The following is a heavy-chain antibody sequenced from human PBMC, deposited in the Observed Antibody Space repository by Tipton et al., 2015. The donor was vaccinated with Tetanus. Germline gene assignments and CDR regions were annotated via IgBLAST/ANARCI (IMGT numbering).Heavy chain of an antibody. CDR1: GGPFYKHG. CDR2: IIPASGAT. V-gene: IGHV1-69*01. J-gene: IGHJ4*02. CDR3: VRDRAAAGGSDY. D-gene: IGHD6-25*01. Sequence: VQLVQSGAEVKKPGSSVKVSCKSSGGPFYKHGIDWVRQAPGQGLEWMGGIIPASGATNYAHKFQGRVTMTADASTTTVHMELSSLRSDDTAVYYCVRDRAAAGGSDYWGQGTLVTV.